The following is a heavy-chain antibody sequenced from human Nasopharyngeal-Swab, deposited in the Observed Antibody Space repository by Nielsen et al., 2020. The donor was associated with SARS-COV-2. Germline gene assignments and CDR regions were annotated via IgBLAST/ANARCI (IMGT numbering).Heavy chain of an antibody. V-gene: IGHV3-23*01. CDR3: SGAGGTSGWYEY. CDR1: ALTFSTSA. J-gene: IGHJ4*02. CDR2: IGGSGTIT. Sequence: GVSLKISCAASALTFSTSAMSWVRQAPGKGLEWVSLIGGSGTITYYVDSVKGRFTISRDNSKNMVYLQMNNLRAEDTAIYYCSGAGGTSGWYEYWGRGTLVTVSS. D-gene: IGHD6-19*01.